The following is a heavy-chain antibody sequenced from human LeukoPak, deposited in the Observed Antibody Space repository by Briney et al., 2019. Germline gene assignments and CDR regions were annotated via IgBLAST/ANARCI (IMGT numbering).Heavy chain of an antibody. D-gene: IGHD3-3*02. V-gene: IGHV4-59*01. J-gene: IGHJ5*02. CDR2: IYYSGST. Sequence: SETLSLTCTVSGGSISSYYWSWIRQPSGKGLEWIGYIYYSGSTNYNPSLKSRVTISVDTSKNQFSLKLSSVTAADTAVYYCARGRELDWFDPWGQGTLVTVSS. CDR3: ARGRELDWFDP. CDR1: GGSISSYY.